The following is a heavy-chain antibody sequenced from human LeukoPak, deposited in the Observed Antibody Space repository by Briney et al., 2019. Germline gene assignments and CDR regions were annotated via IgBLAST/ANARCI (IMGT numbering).Heavy chain of an antibody. CDR3: ARVPVDSDELDI. J-gene: IGHJ3*02. D-gene: IGHD2-15*01. CDR1: GGSISSSNW. V-gene: IGHV4-4*02. CDR2: IYHSGST. Sequence: SETLSLTCGVSGGSISSSNWWSWVRQPPGQGLEWIGEIYHSGSTNYNPSLESRVSISIDKSKNQFSLKLNSVTAADTAVYYCARVPVDSDELDIWGQGTMVTVS.